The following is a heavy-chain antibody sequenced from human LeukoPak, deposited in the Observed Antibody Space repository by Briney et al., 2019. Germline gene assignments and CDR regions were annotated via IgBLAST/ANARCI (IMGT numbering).Heavy chain of an antibody. CDR2: IHPGDSHT. V-gene: IGHV5-51*01. Sequence: GESLKISREGSGYTFTKYWIGWVRQMPGKGLEWMGIIHPGDSHTWYSPSFQGQVTISADKSISMAYLQWSSLKASDTAMYFCARQPGMTAKSRYFDLWGRGTLVTVSS. CDR1: GYTFTKYW. J-gene: IGHJ2*01. CDR3: ARQPGMTAKSRYFDL. D-gene: IGHD2-2*01.